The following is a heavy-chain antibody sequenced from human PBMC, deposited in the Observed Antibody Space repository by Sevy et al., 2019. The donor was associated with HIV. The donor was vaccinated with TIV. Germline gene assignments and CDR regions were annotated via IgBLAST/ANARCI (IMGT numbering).Heavy chain of an antibody. D-gene: IGHD3-3*01. CDR2: ISDDSRYI. Sequence: GGSLRLSCAASGFNFRTYSMNWVRQAPGKGLEWLSSISDDSRYIYYSVSVKGRFTISRANAKNLLFLQMNNLRVEDTAIYYCARDFTIFGVVSGIDYWGQGNLVTVSS. V-gene: IGHV3-21*04. CDR3: ARDFTIFGVVSGIDY. CDR1: GFNFRTYS. J-gene: IGHJ4*01.